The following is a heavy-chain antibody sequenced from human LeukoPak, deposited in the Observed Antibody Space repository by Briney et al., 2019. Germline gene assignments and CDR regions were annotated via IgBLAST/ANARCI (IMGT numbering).Heavy chain of an antibody. Sequence: ASVKVSCKASGYTFTGYYMHWVRQAPGQELEWMGWINPSSGGTNYAQKFQGRVTMTRDTSISTAYMELSRLRSDDTAVYYCARDATYSSGWYIDPWGQGTLVTVSS. CDR1: GYTFTGYY. CDR2: INPSSGGT. CDR3: ARDATYSSGWYIDP. D-gene: IGHD6-19*01. J-gene: IGHJ5*02. V-gene: IGHV1-2*02.